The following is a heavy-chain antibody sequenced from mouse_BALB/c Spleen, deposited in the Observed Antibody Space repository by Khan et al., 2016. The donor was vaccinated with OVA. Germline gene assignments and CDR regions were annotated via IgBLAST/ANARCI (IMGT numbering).Heavy chain of an antibody. D-gene: IGHD6-1*01. CDR3: ARSASYWFFDV. CDR2: INTYTGEP. CDR1: GYTFTNYG. J-gene: IGHJ1*01. V-gene: IGHV9-3-1*01. Sequence: QIQLVQSGPELKKPGETVKISCKASGYTFTNYGMNWVKQAPGKGLKWMGWINTYTGEPTYADDFKGRFAFSLETSANTAYLQLNNLKNEDTDTXFCARSASYWFFDVWGAGTTVTVSS.